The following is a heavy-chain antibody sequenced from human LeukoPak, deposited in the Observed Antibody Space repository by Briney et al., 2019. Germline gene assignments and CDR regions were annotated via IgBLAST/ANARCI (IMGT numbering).Heavy chain of an antibody. CDR3: ARGRRGGRPYYYYMDV. V-gene: IGHV4-34*01. D-gene: IGHD2-15*01. J-gene: IGHJ6*03. CDR2: INHSGST. CDR1: GGSFSGYY. Sequence: PSETLSLTCAVYGGSFSGYYWSWIRQPPGKGLEWIGEINHSGSTNYNPSLKSRVTISVDTSKNQFSLKLSSVTAADTAVYYCARGRRGGRPYYYYMDVWGKGTTVTVSS.